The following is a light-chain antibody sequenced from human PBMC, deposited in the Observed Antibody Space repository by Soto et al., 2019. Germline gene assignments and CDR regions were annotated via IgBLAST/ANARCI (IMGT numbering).Light chain of an antibody. CDR2: DTS. CDR1: SGAVTSGHY. J-gene: IGLJ2*01. Sequence: QAVVTQEPSLTVSPGGTVTLTCGSSSGAVTSGHYPYWFQQQPGQAPRTLIYDTSNKHSWTPARFSGSLIGGKAALTLSGAHPEDDDEYYCLLSYSGARVFGGGTKLTVL. V-gene: IGLV7-46*01. CDR3: LLSYSGARV.